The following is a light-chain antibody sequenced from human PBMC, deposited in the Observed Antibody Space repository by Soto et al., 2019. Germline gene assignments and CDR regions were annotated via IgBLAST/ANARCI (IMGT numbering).Light chain of an antibody. Sequence: EIVLTQSPATLSLSPGERATLSCRASQSVTSYLAWYQQKPGQAPRLLIYDASSRATGIPARFSGSGSGTDFTLNISSLEPEDFAVYYCQQRSNWPRYTFGQGTKLEIK. CDR1: QSVTSY. CDR2: DAS. V-gene: IGKV3-11*01. J-gene: IGKJ2*01. CDR3: QQRSNWPRYT.